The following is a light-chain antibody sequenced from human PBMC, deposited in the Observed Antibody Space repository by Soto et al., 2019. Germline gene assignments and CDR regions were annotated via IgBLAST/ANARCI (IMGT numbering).Light chain of an antibody. CDR3: QQLNTYPVT. J-gene: IGKJ4*01. CDR1: QGVSRY. CDR2: AAS. Sequence: IQLTQSPSSLSASVGDSVTITCRASQGVSRYLSWYQQKPGRAPILVISAASTLQSGVPARFSGSGSGTDFTLSITSLQPEDFATYYCQQLNTYPVTFGGGTKVEIK. V-gene: IGKV1-9*01.